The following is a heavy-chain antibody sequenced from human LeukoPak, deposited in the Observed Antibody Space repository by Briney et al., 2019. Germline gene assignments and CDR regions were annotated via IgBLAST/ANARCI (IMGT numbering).Heavy chain of an antibody. J-gene: IGHJ4*02. D-gene: IGHD6-13*01. Sequence: PSETLSLTCTVSGGSISSSSYYWGWIRQPPGKGLEWIGSIYYSGSTYYNPSLKSRVTISVDTSKNQFSLKLSSVTAADTAVYYCARAVQYSSRTYFDYWGQGTLVTVSS. CDR2: IYYSGST. V-gene: IGHV4-39*07. CDR1: GGSISSSSYY. CDR3: ARAVQYSSRTYFDY.